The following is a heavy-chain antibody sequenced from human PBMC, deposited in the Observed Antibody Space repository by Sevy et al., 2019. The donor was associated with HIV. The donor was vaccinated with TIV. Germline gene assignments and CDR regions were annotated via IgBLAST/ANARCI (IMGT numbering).Heavy chain of an antibody. CDR1: GYSFTSYW. J-gene: IGHJ4*02. V-gene: IGHV5-51*01. CDR3: ARSRSGYFDSSGYYIN. Sequence: GESLKISCKGHGYSFTSYWIGWVRQMPGKGLDWMGIIFPGDSETRYSPSFQGEVTISADKSISTAFLQWSSLKASDTAIYYCARSRSGYFDSSGYYINWGQGTLVTVSS. D-gene: IGHD3-22*01. CDR2: IFPGDSET.